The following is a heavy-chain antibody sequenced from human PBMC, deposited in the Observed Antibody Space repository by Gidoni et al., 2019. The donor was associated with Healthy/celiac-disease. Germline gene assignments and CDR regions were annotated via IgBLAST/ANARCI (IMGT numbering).Heavy chain of an antibody. V-gene: IGHV3-48*01. D-gene: IGHD4-17*01. CDR1: GFTFSSYS. Sequence: EGQLVESGGGLVQIGGSLRLSCAASGFTFSSYSMNWVRQAPGKGLEWVSYISNSSSTRYYADSVKGRFTISRDNAKNSLYLPMNSLRAEDTAVYYCARDRPNSAYGGKESFDYWGQGTLVTVSS. CDR2: ISNSSSTR. CDR3: ARDRPNSAYGGKESFDY. J-gene: IGHJ4*02.